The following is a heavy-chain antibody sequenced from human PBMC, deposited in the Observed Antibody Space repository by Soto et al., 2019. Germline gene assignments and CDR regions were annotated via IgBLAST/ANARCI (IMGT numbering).Heavy chain of an antibody. Sequence: SETLSLTCTVSGGSISSGGYYWSWIRQHPGKGLEWIGYIYYSGSTYYNPSLKSRVTISVATSKNQFSLKLSSVTAADTAVYYCARESGDRLATVHFWYYGMDVWGQGTTVTVSS. J-gene: IGHJ6*02. D-gene: IGHD3-3*02. V-gene: IGHV4-31*03. CDR2: IYYSGST. CDR1: GGSISSGGYY. CDR3: ARESGDRLATVHFWYYGMDV.